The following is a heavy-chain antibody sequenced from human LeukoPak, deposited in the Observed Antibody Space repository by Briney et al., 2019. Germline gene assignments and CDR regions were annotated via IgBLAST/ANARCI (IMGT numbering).Heavy chain of an antibody. D-gene: IGHD6-13*01. J-gene: IGHJ4*02. CDR1: GGSISSGGYS. V-gene: IGHV4-30-2*01. Sequence: SQTLSLTCAVSGGSISSGGYSWSWIRQPPGKGLEWIGYIYHSGSTYYNPSLKSRVTISIDTSKNQFSLKLSSVTAADTAVYYCARHNSPYTSNWGFDYWGQGTLVTVSS. CDR2: IYHSGST. CDR3: ARHNSPYTSNWGFDY.